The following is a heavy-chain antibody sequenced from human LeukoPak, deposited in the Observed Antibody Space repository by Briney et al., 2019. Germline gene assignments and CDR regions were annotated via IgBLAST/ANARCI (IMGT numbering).Heavy chain of an antibody. D-gene: IGHD5-12*01. CDR1: GYTFTSYG. CDR2: VSAYNGNT. J-gene: IGHJ4*02. V-gene: IGHV1-18*01. Sequence: ASVKVSCKASGYTFTSYGISWVRQAPGQGLEWMGWVSAYNGNTNYAQKLQGRVTMTTDTSTSTAYMELRSLRSDDTAVYYCARGYSGYDEPRYRTSYYFDYWGQGTLVTVSS. CDR3: ARGYSGYDEPRYRTSYYFDY.